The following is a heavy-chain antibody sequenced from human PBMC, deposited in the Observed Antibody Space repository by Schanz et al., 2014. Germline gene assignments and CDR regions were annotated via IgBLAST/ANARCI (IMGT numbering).Heavy chain of an antibody. CDR3: ARGGYCSRTSCYFKGGWFDP. V-gene: IGHV4-4*07. D-gene: IGHD2-2*01. Sequence: QVQLQESGPGLVKPSETLSLTCTVSGGSISSFYWSWIRQPAGKGLEWIGRIYTNGGTKYNPSLKIRVTMSVDTSKNQFSLNGGSVTAADTAVYYCARGGYCSRTSCYFKGGWFDPWGQGTLVTVSS. CDR2: IYTNGGT. J-gene: IGHJ5*02. CDR1: GGSISSFY.